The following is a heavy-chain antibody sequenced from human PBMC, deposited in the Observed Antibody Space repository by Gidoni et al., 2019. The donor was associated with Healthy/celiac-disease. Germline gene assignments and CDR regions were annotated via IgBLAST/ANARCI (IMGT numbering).Heavy chain of an antibody. D-gene: IGHD3-10*01. CDR1: VGSISSGSYY. V-gene: IGHV4-61*02. CDR2: IYTSGST. Sequence: QVQLQESGPGLVKPSQTLSLTCTVSVGSISSGSYYWRWIRQPAGKGLEWIGRIYTSGSTNYNPSLKSRVTISVDTSKNQFSLKLSSVTAADTAVYYCARDRIVRGALFDYWGQGTLVTVSS. J-gene: IGHJ4*02. CDR3: ARDRIVRGALFDY.